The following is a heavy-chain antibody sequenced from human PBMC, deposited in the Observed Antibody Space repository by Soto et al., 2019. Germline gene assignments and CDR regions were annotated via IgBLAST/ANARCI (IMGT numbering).Heavy chain of an antibody. Sequence: PGGSLRLSCAASGFTFSNYAMSWVRQAPGKGLEWVSTISGSGGNTYNADSVKGRFTISRDSSKNTLYLQMNSLRAEDTAVYYCAKDRVVRGVAGAFDIWGQGTMVTVSS. V-gene: IGHV3-23*01. CDR2: ISGSGGNT. D-gene: IGHD3-10*01. CDR1: GFTFSNYA. CDR3: AKDRVVRGVAGAFDI. J-gene: IGHJ3*02.